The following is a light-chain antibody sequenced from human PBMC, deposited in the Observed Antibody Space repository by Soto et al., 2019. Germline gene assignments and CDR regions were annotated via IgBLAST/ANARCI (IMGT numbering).Light chain of an antibody. CDR3: QQYETYSWT. Sequence: DIEMTQSPSTLSASGGDKFTIXXRASQNINTLLAWYQQKPGKGPTXVIYRASRLESGVPSRFSGSGAGTEFALTISSLQPADFATYYCQQYETYSWTFGQGTKVDIK. CDR1: QNINTL. J-gene: IGKJ1*01. V-gene: IGKV1-5*03. CDR2: RAS.